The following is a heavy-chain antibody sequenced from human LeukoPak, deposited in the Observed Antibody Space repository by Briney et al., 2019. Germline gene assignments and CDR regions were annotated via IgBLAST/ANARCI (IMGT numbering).Heavy chain of an antibody. V-gene: IGHV3-7*01. Sequence: PGGSLRLSCAASGFTFSSYWMSWVRQAPGKGLEWVANIKQDGSEKYYVDSVKGRFTISRDNAKNSLYLQLNSLRAEDTAVYYCATTTTRYDSSGCNLFDYWGQGTLVTVSS. CDR3: ATTTTRYDSSGCNLFDY. CDR1: GFTFSSYW. CDR2: IKQDGSEK. J-gene: IGHJ4*02. D-gene: IGHD3-22*01.